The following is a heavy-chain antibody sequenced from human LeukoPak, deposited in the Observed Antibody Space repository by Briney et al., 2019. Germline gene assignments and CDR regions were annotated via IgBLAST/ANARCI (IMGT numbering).Heavy chain of an antibody. J-gene: IGHJ4*02. CDR2: IYPGDSDT. CDR1: GYSFTSYW. CDR3: ARLPYCSGGSCYSLGTDY. V-gene: IGHV5-51*01. Sequence: GESLKISCKGSGYSFTSYWIGWVRQMPGKGLEWMGIIYPGDSDTRYSPSFQGQVTISADKSISTAYLQWSSLKASDTAMYYCARLPYCSGGSCYSLGTDYWGQGTLVTVSS. D-gene: IGHD2-15*01.